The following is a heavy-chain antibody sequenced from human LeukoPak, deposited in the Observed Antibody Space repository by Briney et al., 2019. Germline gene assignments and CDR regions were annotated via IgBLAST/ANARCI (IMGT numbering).Heavy chain of an antibody. CDR1: GYAFTNYG. J-gene: IGHJ4*02. V-gene: IGHV1-18*01. D-gene: IGHD1-1*01. CDR3: ARRHLIGNGYFDH. CDR2: ISTFNGNT. Sequence: ASVKVPCKASGYAFTNYGVGWLRLAPGQGLQWLGWISTFNGNTNYAQIVQDRVTMTTDTSTNTAYLELRSLRSDDTAVYYCARRHLIGNGYFDHWGQGTLVTVSS.